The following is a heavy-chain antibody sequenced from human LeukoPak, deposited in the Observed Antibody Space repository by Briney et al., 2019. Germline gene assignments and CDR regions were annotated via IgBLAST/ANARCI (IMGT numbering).Heavy chain of an antibody. CDR1: GFTFNSYW. CDR3: VRGASLAYYMDV. J-gene: IGHJ6*03. V-gene: IGHV3-74*01. D-gene: IGHD3-16*02. Sequence: GGSLRLSCAASGFTFNSYWIHWVRQAPGKGLVWDSRINTDGSRTNYADSVKGRFAISRDDAKNTVHLQMYSLGAEDSAVYYCVRGASLAYYMDVWGKGTTVTVSS. CDR2: INTDGSRT.